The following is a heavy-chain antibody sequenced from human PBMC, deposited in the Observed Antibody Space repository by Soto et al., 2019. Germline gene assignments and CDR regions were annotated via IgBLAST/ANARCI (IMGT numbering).Heavy chain of an antibody. CDR3: ATRTNYGDYDY. V-gene: IGHV3-48*01. CDR2: ISSSSSTI. CDR1: GFTFSSYS. D-gene: IGHD4-17*01. Sequence: GGSLRLSCAASGFTFSSYSMNWVRQAPGKGLEWVSYISSSSSTIYYADSVKGRFTISRDNAKNSLYLQMNSLRAEDTAVYYCATRTNYGDYDYWGQGTLVTVSS. J-gene: IGHJ4*02.